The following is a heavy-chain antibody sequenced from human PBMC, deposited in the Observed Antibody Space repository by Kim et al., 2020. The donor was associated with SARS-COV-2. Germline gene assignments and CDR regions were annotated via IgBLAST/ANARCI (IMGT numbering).Heavy chain of an antibody. J-gene: IGHJ3*02. Sequence: GGSLRLSCAASGFTFGDYAMHWVRQAPGKGLEWVSGISWNSGSIGYADSVKGRFTISRDNAKNFLYLQMNSLRAEDTALYYCAKFAAMGGYYDMSGYYYSWAFDIWGQETMVTVSS. CDR1: GFTFGDYA. CDR3: AKFAAMGGYYDMSGYYYSWAFDI. V-gene: IGHV3-9*01. D-gene: IGHD3-22*01. CDR2: ISWNSGSI.